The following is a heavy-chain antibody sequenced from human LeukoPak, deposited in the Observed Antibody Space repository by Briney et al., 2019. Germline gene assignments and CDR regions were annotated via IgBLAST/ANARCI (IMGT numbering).Heavy chain of an antibody. J-gene: IGHJ4*02. CDR2: IKEDGSEK. D-gene: IGHD5-12*01. CDR1: GFTFDDYA. V-gene: IGHV3-7*01. CDR3: ARDGGGYDI. Sequence: PGRSLRLSCAASGFTFDDYAMHWVRQAPGKGLEWVANIKEDGSEKHYVDSVKGRFTISRDNAKKSLYLQMNSLRAEDTAVYYCARDGGGYDIWGQGTLVTVSS.